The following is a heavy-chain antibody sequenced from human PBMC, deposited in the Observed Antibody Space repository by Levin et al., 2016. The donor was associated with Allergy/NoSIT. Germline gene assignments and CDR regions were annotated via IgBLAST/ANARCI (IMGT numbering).Heavy chain of an antibody. J-gene: IGHJ5*01. V-gene: IGHV4-4*07. CDR3: ASETPNSDISGYYIDS. CDR2: AYAGGFS. D-gene: IGHD3-22*01. Sequence: SETLSLTCTVSGASISSYYWSWIRQPAGKGLEFLGRAYAGGFSNYNPSLRGRVTISIDTSKSHFSLRLTSVTAADTAMYYCASETPNSDISGYYIDSWGQGTLITVSS. CDR1: GASISSYY.